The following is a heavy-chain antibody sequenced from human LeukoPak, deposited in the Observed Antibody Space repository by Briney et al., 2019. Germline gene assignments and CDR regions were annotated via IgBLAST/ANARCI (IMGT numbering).Heavy chain of an antibody. CDR1: GGSISSGDYY. D-gene: IGHD5-24*01. V-gene: IGHV4-30-4*01. CDR2: IYYSGST. Sequence: TPSQTLSLTCTVSGGSISSGDYYWSWIRQPPGKGLEWIGYIYYSGSTYYNPSLKSRVTISVDTSKNQFSLKLSSVTAADTAVYYCARGRWLQAKVLADYWGQGTLVTVSS. CDR3: ARGRWLQAKVLADY. J-gene: IGHJ4*02.